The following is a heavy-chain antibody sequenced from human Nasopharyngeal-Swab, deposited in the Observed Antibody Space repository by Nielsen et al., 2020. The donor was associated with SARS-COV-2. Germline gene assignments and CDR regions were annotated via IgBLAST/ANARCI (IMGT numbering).Heavy chain of an antibody. Sequence: ASVKVSCKASGYTFTSYDINWVRQATGQGLEWMGWMNPNSGNTGYAQKFQGRVTMTRNTSISTAYMELSGLRSEDTAVYYCARLSNYDFWSGYYAYMDVWGKGTTVPSP. V-gene: IGHV1-8*01. D-gene: IGHD3-3*01. CDR3: ARLSNYDFWSGYYAYMDV. J-gene: IGHJ6*03. CDR2: MNPNSGNT. CDR1: GYTFTSYD.